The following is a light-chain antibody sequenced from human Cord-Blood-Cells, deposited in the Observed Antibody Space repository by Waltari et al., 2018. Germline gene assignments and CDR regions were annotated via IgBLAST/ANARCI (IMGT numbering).Light chain of an antibody. CDR3: QQYNSYSPT. Sequence: SVGDRVTITCRASQSISSWLAWYQQKPGKAPNLLIYDASSLESGVPSRFSGSGSGTEFTLTISSLQPDDFATYYCQQYNSYSPTFGQGTKVEIK. CDR2: DAS. V-gene: IGKV1-5*01. J-gene: IGKJ1*01. CDR1: QSISSW.